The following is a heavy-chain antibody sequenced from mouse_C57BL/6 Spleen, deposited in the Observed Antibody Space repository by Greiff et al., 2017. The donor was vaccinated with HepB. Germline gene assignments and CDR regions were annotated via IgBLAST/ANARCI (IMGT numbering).Heavy chain of an antibody. CDR1: GCTFTSYW. J-gene: IGHJ1*03. CDR2: IDPSDSET. Sequence: QVQLQQPGAELVRPGSSVKLSCKASGCTFTSYWMHWVKQRPIQGLEWIGNIDPSDSETHYNQKFKDKATLTVDKSSSTAYMQLSSLTSEDSAVYYCAREGAAYYSNTRYFDVWGTGTTVTVSS. CDR3: AREGAAYYSNTRYFDV. D-gene: IGHD2-5*01. V-gene: IGHV1-52*01.